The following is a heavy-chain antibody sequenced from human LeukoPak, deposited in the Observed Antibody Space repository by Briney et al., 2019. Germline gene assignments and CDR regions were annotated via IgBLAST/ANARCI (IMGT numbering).Heavy chain of an antibody. D-gene: IGHD6-19*01. CDR1: GFXFSTYW. Sequence: GGSLRLSCAASGFXFSTYWIHWVRQAPGKGLVWVSRINTDGSITSYADSVKGRFTISRDNAKNTLYLQMNSLRAEDTAVYYCARRSVAGFDPWGQGTLVTVSS. J-gene: IGHJ5*02. V-gene: IGHV3-74*01. CDR2: INTDGSIT. CDR3: ARRSVAGFDP.